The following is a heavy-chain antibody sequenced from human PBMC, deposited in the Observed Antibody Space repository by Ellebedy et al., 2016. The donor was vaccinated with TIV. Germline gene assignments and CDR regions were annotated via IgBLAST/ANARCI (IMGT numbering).Heavy chain of an antibody. J-gene: IGHJ6*02. CDR1: GGSISSGGYY. V-gene: IGHV4-39*07. CDR2: INHSGST. Sequence: MPSETLSLTCTVSGGSISSGGYYWSWIRQPPGKGLEWIGEINHSGSTNYNPSLKSRVTISVDTSKNQFSLKLSSVTAADTAVDYCARGGLSSGWTYYYYYGMDVWGQGTTVTVSS. D-gene: IGHD6-19*01. CDR3: ARGGLSSGWTYYYYYGMDV.